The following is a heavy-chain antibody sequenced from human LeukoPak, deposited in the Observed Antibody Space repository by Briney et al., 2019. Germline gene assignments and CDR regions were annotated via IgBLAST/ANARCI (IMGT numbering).Heavy chain of an antibody. CDR1: GFTFSTYA. CDR2: INQDGSEK. CDR3: ATKAGDCSTLIYYAQFDY. Sequence: GGSLRLSCAASGFTFSTYAMYWVRQAPGKGLEWVANINQDGSEKYYVDSVKGRFSISRDNAKNSVHLQMDSLRAEDTAVYYCATKAGDCSTLIYYAQFDYWGQGALVTVSS. J-gene: IGHJ4*02. D-gene: IGHD2-2*01. V-gene: IGHV3-7*01.